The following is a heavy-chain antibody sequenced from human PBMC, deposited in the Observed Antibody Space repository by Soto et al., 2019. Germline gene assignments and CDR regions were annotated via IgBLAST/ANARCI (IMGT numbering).Heavy chain of an antibody. V-gene: IGHV3-21*01. J-gene: IGHJ4*02. Sequence: GGSLRVSCAASGFTFSTYTMNWVRQAPGKGLEWVSSISRTRTYIYYADSVKGRFTISRDDANNSLYLQMHSLRAEDTAVYYCVRVANDLNYFDYWGQGALVTVSS. CDR2: ISRTRTYI. CDR3: VRVANDLNYFDY. CDR1: GFTFSTYT.